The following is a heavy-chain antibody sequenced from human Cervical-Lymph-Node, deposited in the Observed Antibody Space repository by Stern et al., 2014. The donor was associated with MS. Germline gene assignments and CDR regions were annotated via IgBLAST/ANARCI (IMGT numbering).Heavy chain of an antibody. CDR2: ISEHGDTT. D-gene: IGHD3-10*01. V-gene: IGHV3-23*04. J-gene: IGHJ6*02. Sequence: EMQLVESGGGLEQQGGPLRLSCVASGNTFSYYAMTWVLQAPGKGMEWVSTISEHGDTTYCGANVKGRFTTSRDKSQYTPNLQMNSLRADDAAVYYCAKDRILLHGSRDVWGHGTTVTVSS. CDR3: AKDRILLHGSRDV. CDR1: GNTFSYYA.